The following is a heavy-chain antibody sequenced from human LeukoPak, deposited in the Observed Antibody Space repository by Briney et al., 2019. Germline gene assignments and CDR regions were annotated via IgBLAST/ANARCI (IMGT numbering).Heavy chain of an antibody. CDR2: ISGSGGST. V-gene: IGHV3-23*01. D-gene: IGHD3-9*01. Sequence: PGGSLRLSCAASGFTFSDYNMRWIRQAPGKGLEWVSAISGSGGSTYYADSVKGRFTISRDNSKNTLYLDMNSLRAEDTAVYYCAKGQIHVRSFDWFDYWGQGTLVTVSS. CDR3: AKGQIHVRSFDWFDY. J-gene: IGHJ4*02. CDR1: GFTFSDYN.